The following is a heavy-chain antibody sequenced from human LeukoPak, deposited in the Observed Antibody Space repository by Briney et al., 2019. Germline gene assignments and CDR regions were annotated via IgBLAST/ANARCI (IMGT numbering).Heavy chain of an antibody. CDR3: ARVPPPYGFDEYYFDY. J-gene: IGHJ4*02. CDR1: GGTFSSYA. Sequence: SVKVSCKASGGTFSSYAISWVRQAPGQGLEWMGGITPIFGTANYAQKFQGRVTITADESTSTAYMELSSLRSEDTAVYYCARVPPPYGFDEYYFDYWGQGTLVTVSS. V-gene: IGHV1-69*13. CDR2: ITPIFGTA. D-gene: IGHD4-17*01.